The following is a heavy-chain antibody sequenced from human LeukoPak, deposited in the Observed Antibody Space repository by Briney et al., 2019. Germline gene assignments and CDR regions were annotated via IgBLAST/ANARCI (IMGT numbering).Heavy chain of an antibody. CDR1: GFTFSTYW. CDR2: IKQDGSEK. J-gene: IGHJ4*02. CDR3: ARDILTGYFPSAPIDY. Sequence: QPGGSLRLSCAASGFTFSTYWIHWVRQTPGKGLEWVANIKQDGSEKYYVDSVKGRFTISRDNAKNSLYLQMNSLRAEDTAVYYCARDILTGYFPSAPIDYRGQGTLVTVSS. V-gene: IGHV3-7*01. D-gene: IGHD3-9*01.